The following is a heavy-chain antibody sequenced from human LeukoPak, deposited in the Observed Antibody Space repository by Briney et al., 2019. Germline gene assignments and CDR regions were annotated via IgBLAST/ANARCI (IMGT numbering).Heavy chain of an antibody. Sequence: GGSLRLSCAASGFTFSSYSMNWVRQAPGKGLEWVSSISSSSSYIYYADSVKGRFTISRDNAKNSLYPQMNSLRAEDTAVYYCARDLGFWSGYLSGGSWIWYYFDYWGQGTLVTVSS. CDR3: ARDLGFWSGYLSGGSWIWYYFDY. CDR2: ISSSSSYI. V-gene: IGHV3-21*01. D-gene: IGHD3-3*01. CDR1: GFTFSSYS. J-gene: IGHJ4*02.